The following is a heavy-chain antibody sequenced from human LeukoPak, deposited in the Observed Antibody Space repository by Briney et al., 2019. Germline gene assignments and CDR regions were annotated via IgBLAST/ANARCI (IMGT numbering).Heavy chain of an antibody. J-gene: IGHJ4*02. D-gene: IGHD3-22*01. CDR1: GFTFSNYW. V-gene: IGHV3-43*01. Sequence: GGSLRLSCAASGFTFSNYWMDWVRQAPGNGLEWVSLISWDGGSTYYADSVKGRFTISRDNSKNSLYLQMNSLRTEDTALYYCARDGLLYYDSSGYYSPYYFDSWGQGTLVTVSS. CDR3: ARDGLLYYDSSGYYSPYYFDS. CDR2: ISWDGGST.